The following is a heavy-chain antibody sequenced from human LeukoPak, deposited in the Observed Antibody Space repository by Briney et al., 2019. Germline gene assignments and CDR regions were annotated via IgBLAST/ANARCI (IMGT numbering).Heavy chain of an antibody. CDR3: ARDGKDSSGYYYDDY. Sequence: RPGGSLRLSCAASGFTFSSYAMHWVRQAPGKGLEWVAVISYDGSNKYYADSVKGRFTISRDNSKNTLYLQMNSLRAEDTAVYYCARDGKDSSGYYYDDYWGQGTLVTVSS. CDR1: GFTFSSYA. D-gene: IGHD3-22*01. V-gene: IGHV3-30-3*01. CDR2: ISYDGSNK. J-gene: IGHJ4*02.